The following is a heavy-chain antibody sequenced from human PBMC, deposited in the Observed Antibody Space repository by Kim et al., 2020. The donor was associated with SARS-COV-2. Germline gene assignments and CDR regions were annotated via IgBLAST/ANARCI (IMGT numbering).Heavy chain of an antibody. CDR3: AREVGRSGWNL. V-gene: IGHV3-53*04. J-gene: IGHJ5*02. D-gene: IGHD6-19*01. CDR1: GFSVSDSY. CDR2: IYIGGST. Sequence: GGSLRLSCAASGFSVSDSYMSWVRQAPGKGLKWVSVIYIGGSTSYADSVRGRFSISRHNSKNTVDLQMDSLRTGDTAVYYYAREVGRSGWNLWGQGTLVTVSP.